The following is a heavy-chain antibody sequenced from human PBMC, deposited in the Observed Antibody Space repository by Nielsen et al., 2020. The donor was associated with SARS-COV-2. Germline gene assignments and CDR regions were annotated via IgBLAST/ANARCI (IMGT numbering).Heavy chain of an antibody. J-gene: IGHJ6*02. Sequence: GGSLRLSCAASGFTFDDYAMHWVRQAPGKGLEWVSGISWNSGSIGYADSVKGRFTISRDNAKNSLYLQMNSLRAEDTAVYYCARDRRDIVVVPAAVDYGMDVWGQGTTVTVSS. V-gene: IGHV3-9*01. CDR2: ISWNSGSI. CDR3: ARDRRDIVVVPAAVDYGMDV. CDR1: GFTFDDYA. D-gene: IGHD2-2*01.